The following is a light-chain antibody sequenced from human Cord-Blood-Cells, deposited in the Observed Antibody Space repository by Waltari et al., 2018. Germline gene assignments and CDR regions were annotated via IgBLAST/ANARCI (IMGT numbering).Light chain of an antibody. J-gene: IGKJ2*01. CDR2: WAS. CDR1: QSVLYSSNNKNY. Sequence: DIVMTQSPDSLAVSLGERATINCKSSQSVLYSSNNKNYLAWYQQKPGQPPKLLIYWASTRESGVSDRFSGSGSGTDFTLTISSLQAEDVAVYYCQQYYSTHTFGQGTKLEIK. V-gene: IGKV4-1*01. CDR3: QQYYSTHT.